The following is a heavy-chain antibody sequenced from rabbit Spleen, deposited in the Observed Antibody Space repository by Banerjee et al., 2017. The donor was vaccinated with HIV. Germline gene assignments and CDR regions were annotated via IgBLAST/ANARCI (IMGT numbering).Heavy chain of an antibody. CDR2: IDPIFGST. J-gene: IGHJ4*01. Sequence: QLMESGGGLVQPGGSLKLSCKASGFDFSSYYMSWVRQAPGKGLEWIGYIDPIFGSTYSASWVKGRFTISSHNAQNTLYLQLNSLTAADTATYFCARGGGLWGPGTLVTVS. V-gene: IGHV1S7*01. CDR1: GFDFSSYY. CDR3: ARGGGL.